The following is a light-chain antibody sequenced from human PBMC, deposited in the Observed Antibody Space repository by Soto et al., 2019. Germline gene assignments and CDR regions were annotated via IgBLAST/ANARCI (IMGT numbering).Light chain of an antibody. CDR2: SDK. CDR3: QVWDSSRDHHVV. V-gene: IGLV3-21*04. Sequence: SSELTQAPSVSVAPGKTATITCGGNDIGRKNVHWYQQRPGQAPVLVIHSDKHRPSGIPERFSGSNSGNTATLTVSRVESGDEADYYCQVWDSSRDHHVVFGGGTKLTVL. CDR1: DIGRKN. J-gene: IGLJ2*01.